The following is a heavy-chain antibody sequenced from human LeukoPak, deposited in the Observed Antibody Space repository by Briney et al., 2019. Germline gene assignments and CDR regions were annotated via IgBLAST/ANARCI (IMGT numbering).Heavy chain of an antibody. D-gene: IGHD5-18*01. Sequence: GGSLRLSCAASGFTFSSYAMSWVRQAPGKGLEWVSAVSSSGGSTNYADYVKGQFTISRDNSKNTVYLHMNNLRAEDTAVYYCAKEGRKPRNTYGYEFDSWGQGTLVTVSS. CDR2: VSSSGGST. CDR3: AKEGRKPRNTYGYEFDS. V-gene: IGHV3-23*01. J-gene: IGHJ4*02. CDR1: GFTFSSYA.